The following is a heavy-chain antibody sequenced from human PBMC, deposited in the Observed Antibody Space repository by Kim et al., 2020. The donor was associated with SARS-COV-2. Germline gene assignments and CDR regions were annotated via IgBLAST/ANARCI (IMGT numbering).Heavy chain of an antibody. CDR2: IYYSGST. CDR3: ASDDYYGSGSEFDY. D-gene: IGHD3-10*01. J-gene: IGHJ4*02. V-gene: IGHV4-39*07. CDR1: GGSISSSSYY. Sequence: SETLSLTCTVSGGSISSSSYYWGWIRQPPGKGLKWIGSIYYSGSTYYNPSLKSRVTISVDTSKNQFSLKLSSVTAAATAVYYCASDDYYGSGSEFDYWGQGTLVTVSS.